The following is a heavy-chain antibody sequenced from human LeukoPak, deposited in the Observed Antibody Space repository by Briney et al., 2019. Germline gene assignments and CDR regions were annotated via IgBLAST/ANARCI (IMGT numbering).Heavy chain of an antibody. CDR2: IKQDGSEK. V-gene: IGHV3-7*01. D-gene: IGHD5-12*01. CDR1: GFTFSSYW. Sequence: PGGSLRLSCAASGFTFSSYWMSWVRQAPGKGLEWVANIKQDGSEKYYVDSVKGRFTISRDNAKNSLYLQMNSLRAEDTAVYYCARGRGYSGYDPPREYWGQGTLVTVSS. J-gene: IGHJ4*02. CDR3: ARGRGYSGYDPPREY.